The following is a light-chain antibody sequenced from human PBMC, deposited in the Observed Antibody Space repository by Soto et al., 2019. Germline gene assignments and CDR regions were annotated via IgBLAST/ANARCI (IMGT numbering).Light chain of an antibody. Sequence: QAVVTQPASVSGSTGQSVTVSCTGTSSDVGGYEYVSWYRQYPDKAPKLMIYEVSNRPSGVSSRFSGSKSGNTASLTISGLQAEDEDYYYCSSYTSNSTRVFGNGTKGTVL. J-gene: IGLJ1*01. V-gene: IGLV2-14*01. CDR2: EVS. CDR3: SSYTSNSTRV. CDR1: SSDVGGYEY.